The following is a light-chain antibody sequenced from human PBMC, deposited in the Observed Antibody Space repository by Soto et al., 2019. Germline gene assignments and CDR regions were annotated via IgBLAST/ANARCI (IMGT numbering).Light chain of an antibody. CDR2: GAS. V-gene: IGKV3-20*01. CDR3: QQYGNSPLT. CDR1: QSVTSSY. J-gene: IGKJ4*01. Sequence: EIVLTQSPGTLSLSPGERATLSCRVSQSVTSSYLAWYQQKPGQAPRLLIYGASSRATGIPDRFSGSGSGTDFTLTISRLEPEDFAEYYCQQYGNSPLTFGGGTKVEIK.